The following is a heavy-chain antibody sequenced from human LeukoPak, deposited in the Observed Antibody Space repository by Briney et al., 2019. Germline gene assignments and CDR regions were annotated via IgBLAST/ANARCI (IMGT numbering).Heavy chain of an antibody. CDR2: IYYSGST. CDR3: ARVVVPAAMGGMDV. J-gene: IGHJ6*02. Sequence: SETLSLTCTVSGGSISSYYWSWIRQPPGKGLEWIGYIYYSGSTNYNPSLKSRVTISVDTSKNQFSLKLSSVTAADTAVYYCARVVVPAAMGGMDVWGQGTTVTVS. V-gene: IGHV4-59*01. D-gene: IGHD2-2*01. CDR1: GGSISSYY.